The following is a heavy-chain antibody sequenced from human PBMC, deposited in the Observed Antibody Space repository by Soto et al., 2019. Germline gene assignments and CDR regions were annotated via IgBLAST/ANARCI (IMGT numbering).Heavy chain of an antibody. D-gene: IGHD3-16*01. CDR1: GGFVSSGSYS. CDR2: MSHSGGT. J-gene: IGHJ3*02. V-gene: IGHV4-34*01. CDR3: ARVERGTVTSVVDAFDI. Sequence: QVQLQQWGAGLLKPSETLSLTCAVYGGFVSSGSYSWSWIRQPPGKGLEWIGEMSHSGGTHFNPSLKSRVTIAVDTSKNQFSLNIYSVTAADTALYYCARVERGTVTSVVDAFDIWVPGTMVTVSS.